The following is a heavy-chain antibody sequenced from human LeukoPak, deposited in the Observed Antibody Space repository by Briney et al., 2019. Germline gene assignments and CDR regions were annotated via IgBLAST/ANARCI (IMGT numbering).Heavy chain of an antibody. CDR1: GGTLSSYA. D-gene: IGHD5-18*01. V-gene: IGHV1-69*04. CDR2: IIPILGIA. CDR3: ASLGDTAQLDAFDI. Sequence: ASVKVSCKASGGTLSSYAISWVRQAPGQGLEWMGRIIPILGIANYAQKFQGRVTITADKSTSTAYMELSSLRSEDTAVYYCASLGDTAQLDAFDIWGQGTMVTVSS. J-gene: IGHJ3*02.